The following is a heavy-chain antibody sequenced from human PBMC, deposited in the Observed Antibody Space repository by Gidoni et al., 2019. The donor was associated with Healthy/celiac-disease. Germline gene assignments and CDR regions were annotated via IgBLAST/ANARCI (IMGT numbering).Heavy chain of an antibody. D-gene: IGHD3-3*01. CDR1: GYSFSSGYY. V-gene: IGHV4-38-2*02. J-gene: IGHJ4*02. Sequence: QVQLQESGPGLVKPSETLSLTCTVSGYSFSSGYYWGWIRQPPGKGLEWIGSIYHSGSTYYNPSLKSRVTISVDTSKNQFSRKLSSVTAADTAVYYCARSDTIFGVVIGDYWGQGTLVTVSS. CDR3: ARSDTIFGVVIGDY. CDR2: IYHSGST.